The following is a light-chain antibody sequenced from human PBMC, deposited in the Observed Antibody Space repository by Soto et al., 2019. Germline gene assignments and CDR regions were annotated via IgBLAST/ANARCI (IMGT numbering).Light chain of an antibody. CDR3: QQSYSTPRT. CDR2: AES. J-gene: IGKJ1*01. CDR1: QSSSSS. V-gene: IGKV1-39*01. Sequence: DMRMTQAPSSLSASVGDRVTITCRASQSSSSSLNWYQHKPGKAPKLKIYAESILQSVAPPRFSGSGSGTDFTLTSSSLQPEDFATYYCQQSYSTPRTLGQGTKVEIK.